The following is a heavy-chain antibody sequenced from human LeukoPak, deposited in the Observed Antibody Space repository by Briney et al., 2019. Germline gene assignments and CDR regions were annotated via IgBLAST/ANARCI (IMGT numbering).Heavy chain of an antibody. D-gene: IGHD2-21*02. Sequence: ASVKASCKASGGTFSSYAISWVRQAPGQGLEWMGGIIPIFGTANYAQKFQGRVTITADESTSTAYMELSSLRSEDTAVYYCARGALAYCGGDCYSRADYWGQGTLVTVSS. CDR1: GGTFSSYA. CDR3: ARGALAYCGGDCYSRADY. CDR2: IIPIFGTA. V-gene: IGHV1-69*13. J-gene: IGHJ4*02.